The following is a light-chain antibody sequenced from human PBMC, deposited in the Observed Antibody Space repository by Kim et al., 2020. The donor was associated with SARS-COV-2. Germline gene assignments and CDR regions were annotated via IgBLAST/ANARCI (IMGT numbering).Light chain of an antibody. CDR3: QSYDSSNRGV. V-gene: IGLV6-57*03. CDR2: EDN. Sequence: NFMLTQPHSVSESPGKTVTISCTRSSGSIASNYVQWYQQRTGSAPTTVIYEDNQRPSGVPDRFSGSIDRSSNSASLTISGLKTEDEADYYCQSYDSSNRGVFGGGTQLTVL. CDR1: SGSIASNY. J-gene: IGLJ3*02.